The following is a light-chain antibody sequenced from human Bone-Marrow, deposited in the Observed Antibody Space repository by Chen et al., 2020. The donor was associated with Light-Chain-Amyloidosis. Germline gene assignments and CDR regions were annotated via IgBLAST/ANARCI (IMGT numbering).Light chain of an antibody. CDR3: QSADSSGTYEVI. J-gene: IGLJ2*01. CDR1: DLPTKY. Sequence: SFELPQPPPLSVPPGQTARITCSGDDLPTKYAYWYQQKPGQAPVLVIHRDTERPSGISERFSGSSSGTTATLTISGVQAEDEADYHCQSADSSGTYEVIFGGGTKLTVL. CDR2: RDT. V-gene: IGLV3-25*03.